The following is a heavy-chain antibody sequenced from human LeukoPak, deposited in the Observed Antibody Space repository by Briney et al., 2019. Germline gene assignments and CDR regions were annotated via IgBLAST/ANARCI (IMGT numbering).Heavy chain of an antibody. J-gene: IGHJ4*02. D-gene: IGHD3-3*01. V-gene: IGHV1-8*01. CDR1: GYTFTSYD. Sequence: GASVKVSCKASGYTFTSYDINWVRQATGQGLEWMGWVNPNSGNTGYAQKFRGRVTMTRNTSISTAYMELSSLRSEDTAVYYCARAGSGYSLHSPYYFDYWGQGTLVTVSS. CDR3: ARAGSGYSLHSPYYFDY. CDR2: VNPNSGNT.